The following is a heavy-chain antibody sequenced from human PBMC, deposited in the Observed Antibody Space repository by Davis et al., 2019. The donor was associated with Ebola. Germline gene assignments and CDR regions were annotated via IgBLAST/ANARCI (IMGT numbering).Heavy chain of an antibody. CDR1: GGSISSYY. CDR3: ARDDAAGGLGYFDY. CDR2: IYYSGST. J-gene: IGHJ4*02. D-gene: IGHD6-13*01. V-gene: IGHV4-59*01. Sequence: SETLSLTCAVSGGSISSYYWSWIRQPPGKGLEWIGYIYYSGSTNYNPSLKSRVTISVDTSKNQFSLKLTSVTAADTAEYYCARDDAAGGLGYFDYWSQGTLVTVSS.